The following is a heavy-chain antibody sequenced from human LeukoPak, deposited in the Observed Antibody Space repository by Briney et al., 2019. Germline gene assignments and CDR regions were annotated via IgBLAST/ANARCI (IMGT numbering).Heavy chain of an antibody. CDR3: ARGSGYSYGFPDY. J-gene: IGHJ4*02. CDR2: ISYDGSNK. D-gene: IGHD5-18*01. Sequence: GESLRLSCAASGFTFSSYAMHWVRQAPGKGLEWVAVISYDGSNKYYADSVKGRFTISRDNSKNTLYLQMNSLRAEDTAVYYCARGSGYSYGFPDYWGQGTLVTVSS. CDR1: GFTFSSYA. V-gene: IGHV3-30*14.